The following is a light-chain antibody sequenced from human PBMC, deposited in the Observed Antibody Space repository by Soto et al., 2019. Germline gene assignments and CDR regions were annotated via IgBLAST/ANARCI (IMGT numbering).Light chain of an antibody. Sequence: DIQMTQSPSSLPASVGDRVTITCQACQDISNYLNWYQQKPGKAPKLLIYDASNLETGVPSRFSGSGSGTDFTFTISSLQPEDIATYYCQQYDNLPFTFGGGTKVDIK. CDR2: DAS. J-gene: IGKJ4*01. V-gene: IGKV1-33*01. CDR3: QQYDNLPFT. CDR1: QDISNY.